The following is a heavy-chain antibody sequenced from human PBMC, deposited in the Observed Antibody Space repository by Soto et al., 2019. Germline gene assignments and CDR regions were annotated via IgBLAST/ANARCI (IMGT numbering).Heavy chain of an antibody. CDR1: WFTLSRVC. J-gene: IGHJ4*02. CDR2: ISDTGTTT. V-gene: IGHV3-23*01. D-gene: IGHD7-27*01. Sequence: GGALRLLPSAPWFTLSRVCIALVRPAPGKGLEWVSQISDTGTTTNYADSVKGRFTISRDNSKNTLYLQMNSLRAEDTAVYYCAKDPKGSGPNFDYWGQGSLVTVSS. CDR3: AKDPKGSGPNFDY.